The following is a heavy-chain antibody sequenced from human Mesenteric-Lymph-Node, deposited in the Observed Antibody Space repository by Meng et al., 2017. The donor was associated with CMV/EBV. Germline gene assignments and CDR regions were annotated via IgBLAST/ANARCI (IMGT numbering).Heavy chain of an antibody. CDR2: IYYSGST. J-gene: IGHJ3*02. Sequence: SETLSLTCTVSGGSISSSSYYWGWIRQPPGKGLEWIGSIYYSGSTYYNPSLKSRVTISVDTSKNQFSLKLSSVTAADTAVYYCAREYYYDSSGYEEAFDIWGQGTMVTVSS. D-gene: IGHD3-22*01. CDR3: AREYYYDSSGYEEAFDI. CDR1: GGSISSSSYY. V-gene: IGHV4-39*07.